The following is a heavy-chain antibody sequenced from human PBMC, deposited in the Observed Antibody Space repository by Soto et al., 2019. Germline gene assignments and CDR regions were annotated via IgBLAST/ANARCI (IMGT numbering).Heavy chain of an antibody. CDR2: INPNSGGT. CDR3: ARVGAPLGDYYYYGMDV. CDR1: GYTFTGYY. D-gene: IGHD3-10*01. J-gene: IGHJ6*02. Sequence: ASVKVSCKASGYTFTGYYMHWVRQAPGQGLEWMGWINPNSGGTNYAQKFQGWVTMTRDTSISTAYMELSRLRSDDTAVYYCARVGAPLGDYYYYGMDVWGQGTTVTVSS. V-gene: IGHV1-2*04.